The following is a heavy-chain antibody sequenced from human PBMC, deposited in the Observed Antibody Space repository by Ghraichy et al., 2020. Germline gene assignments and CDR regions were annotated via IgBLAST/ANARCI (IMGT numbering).Heavy chain of an antibody. CDR1: GFTLSGYS. Sequence: GGSLRLSCVGSGFTLSGYSMNWVRQSPGKGLEWVAYITSSSRTISYADSVKGRFTISRDNAQNSLYLQMNSLRDEDTALYYCARGATVVRFFYYDGMVVWGQGTTVTVSS. J-gene: IGHJ6*02. V-gene: IGHV3-48*02. CDR2: ITSSSRTI. CDR3: ARGATVVRFFYYDGMVV. D-gene: IGHD4-23*01.